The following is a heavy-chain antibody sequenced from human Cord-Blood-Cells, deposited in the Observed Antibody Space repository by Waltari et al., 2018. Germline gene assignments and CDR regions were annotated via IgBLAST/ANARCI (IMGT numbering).Heavy chain of an antibody. CDR3: ARVKGRGSYAFDI. D-gene: IGHD1-26*01. V-gene: IGHV1-3*01. CDR2: INAGNGNT. CDR1: GYTSTSYA. J-gene: IGHJ3*02. Sequence: QVQLVQSGAAVKKPGASVKASCKASGYTSTSYAMHWVRQAPGQRLEWMGWINAGNGNTKYSQKFQGRVTITRDTSASTAYMELSSLRSEDTAVYYCARVKGRGSYAFDIWGQGTMVTVSS.